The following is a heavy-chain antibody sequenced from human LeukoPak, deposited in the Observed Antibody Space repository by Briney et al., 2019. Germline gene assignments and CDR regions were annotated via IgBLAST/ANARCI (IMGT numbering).Heavy chain of an antibody. J-gene: IGHJ4*02. V-gene: IGHV5-51*01. CDR3: ARRGLGEVYDY. D-gene: IGHD1-26*01. CDR2: IYPGNSDT. CDR1: GYFFISYW. Sequence: GESLKISCKGSGYFFISYWIGWVRQMPGKGLEWMGIIYPGNSDTRYSPSFQGQVTISVDKTNSTAYLQWSSLKASDTAMYYCARRGLGEVYDYWGQGTLVTVSS.